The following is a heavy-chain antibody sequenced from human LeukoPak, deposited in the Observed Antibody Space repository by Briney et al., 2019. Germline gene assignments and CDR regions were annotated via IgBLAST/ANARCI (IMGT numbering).Heavy chain of an antibody. D-gene: IGHD3-10*01. CDR1: GFTFSSSA. J-gene: IGHJ6*02. V-gene: IGHV3-23*01. Sequence: PGGSLRLSCAASGFTFSSSAMSWVRQAPGEGLEWVSISGINGHTYYADSVKGRFTISRDNSKNTLYLQMNSLRAEDTATYYCARAGGAYYYGSGSYPSIDYGMDVWGQGTTVTVSS. CDR3: ARAGGAYYYGSGSYPSIDYGMDV. CDR2: SGINGHT.